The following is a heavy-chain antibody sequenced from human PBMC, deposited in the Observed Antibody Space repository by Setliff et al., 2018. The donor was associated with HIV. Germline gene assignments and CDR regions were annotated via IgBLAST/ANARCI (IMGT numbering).Heavy chain of an antibody. Sequence: ASETLSLTCTVSGGSISSYYWSWIRQPPGKGLEWIGYIYYSGSTNYNPSLKSRVTISVDTSKNQFSLNLSSVTAADTAVYYCARGRGYYGSGSYYYGGVQYYYYYYMDVWGKGTPVTVSS. V-gene: IGHV4-59*12. CDR3: ARGRGYYGSGSYYYGGVQYYYYYYMDV. D-gene: IGHD3-10*01. CDR1: GGSISSYY. J-gene: IGHJ6*03. CDR2: IYYSGST.